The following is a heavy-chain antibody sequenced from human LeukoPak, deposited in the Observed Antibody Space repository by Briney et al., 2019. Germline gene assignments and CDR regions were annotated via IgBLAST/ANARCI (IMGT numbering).Heavy chain of an antibody. CDR1: GFTFSSYS. J-gene: IGHJ4*02. CDR3: ARGPSYRVGRPTSFGY. CDR2: ISSSSSYI. V-gene: IGHV3-21*01. D-gene: IGHD1-26*01. Sequence: GGSLRLSCAASGFTFSSYSMNWVRQAPGKGLEWVSSISSSSSYIYYADSVKGRFTISRDNAKNSLYLQMNSLRAEDTAVYYCARGPSYRVGRPTSFGYWGQGTLVTVSS.